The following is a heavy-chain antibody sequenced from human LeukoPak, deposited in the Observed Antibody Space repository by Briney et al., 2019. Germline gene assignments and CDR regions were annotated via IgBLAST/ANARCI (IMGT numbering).Heavy chain of an antibody. V-gene: IGHV3-9*01. Sequence: PGGSLRLSCAASGFTFDDYAMHWVRQAPGKGLEWVSGISWNSGSIVYADSVKGRFTISRDNAKNSLYLQMNSLRSEDTALYYCAKDNIRIVVAGTIDYWGQGTLVTVSS. CDR1: GFTFDDYA. CDR2: ISWNSGSI. CDR3: AKDNIRIVVAGTIDY. J-gene: IGHJ4*02. D-gene: IGHD6-19*01.